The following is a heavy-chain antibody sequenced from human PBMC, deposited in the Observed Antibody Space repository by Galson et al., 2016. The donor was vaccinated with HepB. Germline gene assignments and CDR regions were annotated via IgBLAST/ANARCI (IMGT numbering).Heavy chain of an antibody. J-gene: IGHJ5*02. D-gene: IGHD6-13*01. CDR3: ARDGPYTSSVYNWFDP. V-gene: IGHV3-7*01. CDR2: IKQDGSEK. Sequence: SLRLSCAASGFTFSSYSMSWVRQAPGKGLEWVANIKQDGSEKYYVDSVKSRFTISRDNAKNPLYLQMNSLRAADTAVYYCARDGPYTSSVYNWFDPWGQGTLVTVSS. CDR1: GFTFSSYS.